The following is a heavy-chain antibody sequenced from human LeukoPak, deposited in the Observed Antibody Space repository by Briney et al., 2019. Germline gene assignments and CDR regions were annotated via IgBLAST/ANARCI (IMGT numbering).Heavy chain of an antibody. Sequence: GASVKVSCKASGYTFIIYDINWVRQAPGQGLEWMGWINPNSGGTNYAQKFQGRVTMTRDTSISTAYMELSRLRSDDTAVYYCARGLHPLWGPTMIVAGGVDYWGQGTLVTVSS. V-gene: IGHV1-2*02. CDR3: ARGLHPLWGPTMIVAGGVDY. J-gene: IGHJ4*02. D-gene: IGHD3-22*01. CDR2: INPNSGGT. CDR1: GYTFIIYD.